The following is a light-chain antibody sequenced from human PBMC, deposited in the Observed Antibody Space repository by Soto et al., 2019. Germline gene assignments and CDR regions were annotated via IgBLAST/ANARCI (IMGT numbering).Light chain of an antibody. CDR2: DAS. V-gene: IGKV3-11*01. CDR3: QHRSNWPSVT. Sequence: EIVLTQSPATLSLSPGHRATLSCRASQSVSSSLAWYRHQPGQAPRLLIYDASNRATGIPARFSGSGSVTHFALTISSLEPEDFGVYYCQHRSNWPSVTFGGGTRVEIK. CDR1: QSVSSS. J-gene: IGKJ4*01.